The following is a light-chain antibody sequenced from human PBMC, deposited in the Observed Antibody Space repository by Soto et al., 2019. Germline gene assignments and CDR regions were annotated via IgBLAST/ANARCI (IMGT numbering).Light chain of an antibody. J-gene: IGKJ2*01. CDR1: QSVSRNY. V-gene: IGKV3-20*01. Sequence: EIVLTQSPGTLSLSPGERATLSCRASQSVSRNYLAWYQQKDGQAPRLLTYGASTRATGIPDRFSGSGSGTDFTLTISRLEPEDFAVYYCQQYGSSPPYTFGQGTKLEI. CDR2: GAS. CDR3: QQYGSSPPYT.